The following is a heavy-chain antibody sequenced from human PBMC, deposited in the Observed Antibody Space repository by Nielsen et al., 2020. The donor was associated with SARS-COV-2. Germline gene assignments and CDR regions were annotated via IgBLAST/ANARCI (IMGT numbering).Heavy chain of an antibody. J-gene: IGHJ4*02. CDR1: GFTFSSYA. Sequence: GESLKISCAASGFTFSSYAMSWVRQAPGKGLEWVSAISGSGGSTYYADSVKGRFTISRDNSKNTLYLQMNSLRAEDTAVYYCARDLSPLLWFGESPFDYWGQGTLVTVSS. CDR3: ARDLSPLLWFGESPFDY. CDR2: ISGSGGST. V-gene: IGHV3-23*01. D-gene: IGHD3-10*01.